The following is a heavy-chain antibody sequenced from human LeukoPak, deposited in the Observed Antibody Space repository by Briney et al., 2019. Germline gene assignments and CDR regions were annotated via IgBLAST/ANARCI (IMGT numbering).Heavy chain of an antibody. J-gene: IGHJ5*02. Sequence: SETLSLTCTVSGGSITSYYWSWIRQPPGKGLEWIGYIYYNGSTNYNPSLKSRVTISVDTSKNQFSLKLSSVTAADTAVYYCARGGVNYKIAGPWGQGALVTVSS. D-gene: IGHD3-10*01. CDR1: GGSITSYY. V-gene: IGHV4-59*01. CDR2: IYYNGST. CDR3: ARGGVNYKIAGP.